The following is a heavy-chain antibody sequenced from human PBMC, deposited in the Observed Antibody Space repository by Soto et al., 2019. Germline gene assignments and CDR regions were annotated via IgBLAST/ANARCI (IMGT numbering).Heavy chain of an antibody. V-gene: IGHV3-53*01. CDR2: IYSGGST. CDR3: ARGAAHYYYGMHV. J-gene: IGHJ6*02. CDR1: GFTVSSNY. Sequence: SLRLSCAASGFTVSSNYMSWVRQAPGKGLEWVSVIYSGGSTYYADSVKGRFTISRDNSKNTLYLQMNSLRAEDTAVYYCARGAAHYYYGMHVWGQGTTVTVSS.